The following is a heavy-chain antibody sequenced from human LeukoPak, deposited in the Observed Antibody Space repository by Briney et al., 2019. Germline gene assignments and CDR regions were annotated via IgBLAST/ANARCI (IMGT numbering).Heavy chain of an antibody. D-gene: IGHD3-9*01. CDR2: IIPIFGTA. CDR3: ARNQALYDILTGYYYFDY. CDR1: GGTFSSYA. Sequence: SVKVSCKASGGTFSSYAISWVRQAPGQGLEWMGGIIPIFGTANYAQKFQGRVTITADKSTSTAYMELSSLRSKDTAVYYCARNQALYDILTGYYYFDYWGQGTLVTVSS. V-gene: IGHV1-69*06. J-gene: IGHJ4*02.